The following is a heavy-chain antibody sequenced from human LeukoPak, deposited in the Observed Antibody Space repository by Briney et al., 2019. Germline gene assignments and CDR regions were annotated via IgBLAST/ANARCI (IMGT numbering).Heavy chain of an antibody. D-gene: IGHD5-24*01. CDR1: GGSISSSSYY. CDR2: ICYSGST. Sequence: SETLSLTCTVSGGSISSSSYYWGWIRQPPGKGLEWIGSICYSGSTYYNPSLKSRVTISVDTSKNQFSLKLSSVTAADTAVYYCARLEMATLSEGLIGTYDYWGQGTLVTVSS. J-gene: IGHJ4*02. V-gene: IGHV4-39*07. CDR3: ARLEMATLSEGLIGTYDY.